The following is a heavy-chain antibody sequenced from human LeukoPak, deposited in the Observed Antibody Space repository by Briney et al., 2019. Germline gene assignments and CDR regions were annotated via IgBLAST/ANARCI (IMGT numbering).Heavy chain of an antibody. CDR2: IHYTGST. D-gene: IGHD3-10*01. V-gene: IGHV4-59*01. Sequence: SETLSLTCTDSGGSISSYYWSGIRQSPGKGLECIGYIHYTGSTNYNPSLKSRVTISVETSKNQFSLKLKSVTAADTAVYYCARGGYYGSGNDFRFDPWGQGTLVTVSS. CDR3: ARGGYYGSGNDFRFDP. CDR1: GGSISSYY. J-gene: IGHJ5*02.